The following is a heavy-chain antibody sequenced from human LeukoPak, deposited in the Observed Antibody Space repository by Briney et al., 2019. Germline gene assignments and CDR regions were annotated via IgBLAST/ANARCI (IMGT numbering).Heavy chain of an antibody. CDR3: ARAERLVGATIGYGMDV. D-gene: IGHD1-26*01. V-gene: IGHV4-39*07. Sequence: SETLSLTCTVSGGSISSSSYYWGWIRQPPGKGLEWIGSIYYSGSTYYNPSLKSRVTISVDTSKNQFSLKLSSVTAADTAVYYCARAERLVGATIGYGMDVWGQGTTVTVSS. CDR1: GGSISSSSYY. CDR2: IYYSGST. J-gene: IGHJ6*02.